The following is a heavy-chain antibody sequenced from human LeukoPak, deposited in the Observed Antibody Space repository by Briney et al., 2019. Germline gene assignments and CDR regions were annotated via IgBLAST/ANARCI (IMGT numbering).Heavy chain of an antibody. V-gene: IGHV3-33*01. D-gene: IGHD6-13*01. CDR3: ARGSSSWYIGLGYFDY. Sequence: PGRSLRLSCAASGFTFSSYGMHWVRQAPGKGLEWVAVIWYDGSNKYYADSVKGRFTISRDNSKNTLYLQMNSLRAEDTAVYYCARGSSSWYIGLGYFDYWGQGTLVTVSS. J-gene: IGHJ4*02. CDR1: GFTFSSYG. CDR2: IWYDGSNK.